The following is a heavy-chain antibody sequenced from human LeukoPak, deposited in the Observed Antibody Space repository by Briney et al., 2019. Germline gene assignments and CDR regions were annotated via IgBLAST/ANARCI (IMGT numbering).Heavy chain of an antibody. D-gene: IGHD3-22*01. CDR3: ARVPMIVVVTLYNWFDP. CDR1: GYTFTSYY. V-gene: IGHV1-46*01. CDR2: INPSGGST. Sequence: ASVKVSCKASGYTFTSYYMHWVRQAPGQGLEWMGIINPSGGSTSYAQKFQGRVTMTRDTSTSTVYMELSSLRSEDTAVYYCARVPMIVVVTLYNWFDPWGQGILVTVSS. J-gene: IGHJ5*02.